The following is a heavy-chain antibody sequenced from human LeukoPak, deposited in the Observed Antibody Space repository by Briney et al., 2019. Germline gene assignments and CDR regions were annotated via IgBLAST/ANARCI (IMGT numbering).Heavy chain of an antibody. Sequence: PGGSLRLSCAASGFTFSSYWMSWVRQAPGKGLEWVANIKQDGSEEYYVDSVKGRFTISRDNAKNSLYLQMNSLRAEDTAVYYCARDPYSSGWPSYYYYGMDVWGQGTTVTVSS. CDR1: GFTFSSYW. J-gene: IGHJ6*02. CDR3: ARDPYSSGWPSYYYYGMDV. D-gene: IGHD6-19*01. V-gene: IGHV3-7*01. CDR2: IKQDGSEE.